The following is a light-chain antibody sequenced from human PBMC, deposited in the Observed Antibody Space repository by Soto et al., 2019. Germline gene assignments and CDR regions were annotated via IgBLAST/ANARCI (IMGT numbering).Light chain of an antibody. Sequence: EIVLTQSPGTLSLSPGEGATLSCRASQSIGGNFLAWYQQRRGQAPRLLIHGASNRATGIPDRFSGSGSGTDFTLTITRLEPEDFAVYYCQQYGGSPRTFGQGTKVDI. J-gene: IGKJ1*01. CDR3: QQYGGSPRT. CDR1: QSIGGNF. CDR2: GAS. V-gene: IGKV3-20*01.